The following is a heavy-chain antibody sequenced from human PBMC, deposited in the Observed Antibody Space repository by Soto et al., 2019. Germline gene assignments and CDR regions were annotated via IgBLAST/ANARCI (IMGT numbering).Heavy chain of an antibody. Sequence: QVQLVQSGAEVKKPGASVKVSCKASGYTFHTYGISWVRQDPGQGLEWMGWISAYNGKTNYAQKFQGRVTMTTDISTTTAYMELRSLRSDDTAVYYCARGIVSAAPLPDWGQGTLVTVSS. CDR2: ISAYNGKT. CDR3: ARGIVSAAPLPD. CDR1: GYTFHTYG. J-gene: IGHJ4*02. V-gene: IGHV1-18*01. D-gene: IGHD2-2*01.